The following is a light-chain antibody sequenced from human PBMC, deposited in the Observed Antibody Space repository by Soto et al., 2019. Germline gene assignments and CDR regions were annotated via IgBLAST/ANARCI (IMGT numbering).Light chain of an antibody. Sequence: QSVLTQPASVSGSPGQSITISCTGTSSDVGSYNLVSRYQQHPGKAPKLMIYEVSKRPSGVSNRFSGSKSGNTASLTISGLQAEDEADYYCCSYAGGSTFVFGTGTKVTVL. J-gene: IGLJ1*01. V-gene: IGLV2-23*02. CDR2: EVS. CDR1: SSDVGSYNL. CDR3: CSYAGGSTFV.